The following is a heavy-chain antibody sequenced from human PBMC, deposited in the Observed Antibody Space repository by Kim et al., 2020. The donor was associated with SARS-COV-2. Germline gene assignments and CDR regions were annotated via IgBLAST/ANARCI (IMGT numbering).Heavy chain of an antibody. J-gene: IGHJ4*02. Sequence: GESLKISCKGSGYSFTSYWIAWVRQMPGKCLEWMGIIYPSDSDTRYSPSFQGQVTISADKSISTAYLQWSSLKASDTAMYYCARHPMGQWVGYFDHWGQGTLVTVSS. CDR3: ARHPMGQWVGYFDH. D-gene: IGHD3-10*01. CDR2: IYPSDSDT. V-gene: IGHV5-51*01. CDR1: GYSFTSYW.